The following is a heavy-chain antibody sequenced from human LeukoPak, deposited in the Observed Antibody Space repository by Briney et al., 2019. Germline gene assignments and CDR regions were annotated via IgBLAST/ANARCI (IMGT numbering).Heavy chain of an antibody. CDR1: GGSFSGYY. Sequence: PSETLSLTCAVYGGSFSGYYWSWIRQPPGKGLEWIGEINHSGSTNYNPSLKSRVTISVDTSKNQFSLKLSSVTAADTAVYYCARPRYSLRFLGWLSVGYFDYWGQGTLVTVPS. J-gene: IGHJ4*02. CDR3: ARPRYSLRFLGWLSVGYFDY. D-gene: IGHD3-3*01. CDR2: INHSGST. V-gene: IGHV4-34*01.